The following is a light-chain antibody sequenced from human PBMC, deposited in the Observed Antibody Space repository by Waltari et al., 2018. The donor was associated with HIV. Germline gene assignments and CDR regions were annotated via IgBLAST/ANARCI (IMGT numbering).Light chain of an antibody. CDR1: QSVSSSY. CDR3: QQYGSSPLT. CDR2: GPS. V-gene: IGKV3-20*01. J-gene: IGKJ4*01. Sequence: EIVLTQSPGTLALSPGERATLSCTVSQSVSSSYLAWYQQKVGQAPRLLIYGPSTRATGIPDRFSGSGSGTDFTLTISRLEAEDFAVYYCQQYGSSPLTFGGGTKVEIK.